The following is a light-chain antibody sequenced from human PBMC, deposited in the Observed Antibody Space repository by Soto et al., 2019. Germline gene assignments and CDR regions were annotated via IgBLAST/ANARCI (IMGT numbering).Light chain of an antibody. Sequence: QSVLTQPPSASGTPGQRVTISCSGSSSNIGSNTVNWYQQLPGTAPKLLIYSNSQRPSGVPDRFSGSKSGTSASLAISGLQSEDEADYYCAAWDDSLNVWVFGGGTQLTVL. CDR3: AAWDDSLNVWV. CDR2: SNS. J-gene: IGLJ3*02. CDR1: SSNIGSNT. V-gene: IGLV1-44*01.